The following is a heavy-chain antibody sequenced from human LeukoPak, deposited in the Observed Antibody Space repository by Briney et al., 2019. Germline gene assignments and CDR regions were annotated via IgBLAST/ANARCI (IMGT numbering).Heavy chain of an antibody. CDR3: ARGRRRGVVVAARSSDSLRWDY. D-gene: IGHD2-15*01. V-gene: IGHV4-34*01. CDR2: INHSGST. CDR1: GGSFSGYY. Sequence: SETLSLTCAVYGGSFSGYYRSWIRQPPGKGLEWIGEINHSGSTNYNPSPKSRVTISVDTSKNQFSLKLSSVTAADTAVYYCARGRRRGVVVAARSSDSLRWDYWGQGTLVTVSS. J-gene: IGHJ4*02.